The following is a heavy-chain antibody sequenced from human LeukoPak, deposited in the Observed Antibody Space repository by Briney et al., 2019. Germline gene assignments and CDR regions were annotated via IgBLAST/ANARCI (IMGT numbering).Heavy chain of an antibody. CDR2: IYYSGST. V-gene: IGHV4-59*01. Sequence: PSETLSLTCTVSGGSISSYYWSWIRQPPGKGLERIGYIYYSGSTNYNPSLKSRVTISVDTSKNQFSLKLSSVTAADTAVYYCASATYYYDSSGYPPFGYWGQGTLVTVSS. CDR1: GGSISSYY. CDR3: ASATYYYDSSGYPPFGY. D-gene: IGHD3-22*01. J-gene: IGHJ4*02.